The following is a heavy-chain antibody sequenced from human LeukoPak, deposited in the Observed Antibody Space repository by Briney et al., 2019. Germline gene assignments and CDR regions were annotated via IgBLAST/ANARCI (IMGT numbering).Heavy chain of an antibody. CDR3: ARYYYDSSGYYYDPQRPYGMDV. CDR2: IYYSGST. D-gene: IGHD3-22*01. Sequence: PSETLSLTCTVSGSSISSSSYYWGWIRQPPGKGLEWIGSIYYSGSTYYNPSLKCRVTISVDTSKNQFSLKLSSVTAADTAVYYCARYYYDSSGYYYDPQRPYGMDVWGQGTTVTVSS. V-gene: IGHV4-39*01. CDR1: GSSISSSSYY. J-gene: IGHJ6*02.